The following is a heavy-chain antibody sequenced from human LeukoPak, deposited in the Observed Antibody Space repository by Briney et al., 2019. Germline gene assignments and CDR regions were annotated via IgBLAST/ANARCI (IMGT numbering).Heavy chain of an antibody. V-gene: IGHV3-7*01. CDR3: ASYGSGSYVGYMDV. J-gene: IGHJ6*03. CDR1: GFTFSSYW. D-gene: IGHD3-10*01. CDR2: IKQDGSEK. Sequence: PGGSLRLSCAASGFTFSSYWMSWARQAPGKGLEWVANIKQDGSEKYYVDSVKGRFTISRDNAKNSLYLQMNSLRAEDTAVYYCASYGSGSYVGYMDVWGKGTTVTVSS.